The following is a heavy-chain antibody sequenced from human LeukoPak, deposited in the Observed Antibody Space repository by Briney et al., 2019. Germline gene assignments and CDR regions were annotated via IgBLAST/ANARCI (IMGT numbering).Heavy chain of an antibody. J-gene: IGHJ5*01. V-gene: IGHV3-7*01. D-gene: IGHD4-17*01. Sequence: PGGSLRLSCAASGFTFSRYWMSWVRQAPGKGLEWVANIKQDGSEKYYVDSVKGRFTISRDNAKNSLYLQMNSLRAEDTAVYYCAGLDPAVTTDGVDSWGQGTLVAVSS. CDR2: IKQDGSEK. CDR1: GFTFSRYW. CDR3: AGLDPAVTTDGVDS.